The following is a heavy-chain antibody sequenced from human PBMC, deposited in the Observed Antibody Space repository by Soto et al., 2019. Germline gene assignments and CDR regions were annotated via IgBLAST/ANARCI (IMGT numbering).Heavy chain of an antibody. J-gene: IGHJ6*02. CDR1: GASISRYY. V-gene: IGHV4-59*01. CDR2: LYNTGST. D-gene: IGHD2-21*02. Sequence: SETLSLTCTVSGASISRYYWSWIRQSPGKGLEWIGYLYNTGSTIYNPSLKSRVTISVDTSKNQFSLKMNSVTAADTAVYYCARDRWGYCGVDCYPLDGRGQGTTVTVAS. CDR3: ARDRWGYCGVDCYPLDG.